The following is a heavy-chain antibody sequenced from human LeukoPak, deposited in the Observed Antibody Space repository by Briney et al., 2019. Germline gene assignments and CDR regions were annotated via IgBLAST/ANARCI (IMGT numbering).Heavy chain of an antibody. CDR1: GYTFTSYY. CDR3: ARDSGYSGYSIDAFDI. D-gene: IGHD5-12*01. CDR2: INPSGGST. V-gene: IGHV1-46*01. J-gene: IGHJ3*02. Sequence: ASVKVSCKASGYTFTSYYMHWVRQAPGQGLEWMGIINPSGGSTSYAQKFQGRVTITADESTSTAYMELSSLRSEDTAVYYCARDSGYSGYSIDAFDIWGQGTMVTVSS.